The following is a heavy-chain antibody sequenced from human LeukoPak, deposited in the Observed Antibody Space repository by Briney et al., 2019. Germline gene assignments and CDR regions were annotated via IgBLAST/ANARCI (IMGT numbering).Heavy chain of an antibody. V-gene: IGHV3-30-3*01. CDR3: ARGDYYDSSGHDY. D-gene: IGHD3-22*01. CDR2: ISYDGSNK. Sequence: GGSLRLSCAASGFTFSSYAMHWVRQAPGKGLEWVAVISYDGSNKYYADSVKGRFTISRDNSKNTLYLQMNSLRAEDTAVYYCARGDYYDSSGHDYWGQGTLVTVPS. CDR1: GFTFSSYA. J-gene: IGHJ4*02.